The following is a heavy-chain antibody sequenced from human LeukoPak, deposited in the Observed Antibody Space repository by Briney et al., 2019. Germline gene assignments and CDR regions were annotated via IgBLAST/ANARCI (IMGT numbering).Heavy chain of an antibody. J-gene: IGHJ4*02. CDR2: IYYNGST. D-gene: IGHD6-13*01. CDR1: GGSISSYY. V-gene: IGHV4-59*08. CDR3: ARSSWYDIIDY. Sequence: SETLSLTCTVSGGSISSYYWSWIRQPPGKGLEWIGYIYYNGSTSYNPSLKSRVTISVDTSKNQFSLKLSSVTAADTAVYYCARSSWYDIIDYWGQGTLVTVSS.